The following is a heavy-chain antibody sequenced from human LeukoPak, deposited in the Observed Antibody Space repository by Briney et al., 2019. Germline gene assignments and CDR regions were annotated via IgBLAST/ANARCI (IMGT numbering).Heavy chain of an antibody. J-gene: IGHJ6*03. CDR3: ARGPPPRSGMHYYYMDV. D-gene: IGHD2-8*01. CDR2: IIPIFGTA. Sequence: SVKVSCKASGGTFSSYAISWVRQAPGQGLEWMGGIIPIFGTANYAQKFQGRVTITTDESTSTAYMELSSLRSEDTAVYYCARGPPPRSGMHYYYMDVWGEGTTVTVSS. CDR1: GGTFSSYA. V-gene: IGHV1-69*05.